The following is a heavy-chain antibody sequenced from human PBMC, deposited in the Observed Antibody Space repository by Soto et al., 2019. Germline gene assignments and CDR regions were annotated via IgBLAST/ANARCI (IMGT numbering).Heavy chain of an antibody. J-gene: IGHJ4*02. CDR1: GFFFSSYT. Sequence: EVQLLESGGGLVKPGGSLRLSCVGSGFFFSSYTMTWVRQAPGKGLEWVSSFSATSDNTYYADSVRGRFTIARDNSKNTLFLQMHSLTAEDTAMYYCAKARDQQWVRLPFDYWGQGILVIVSS. CDR3: AKARDQQWVRLPFDY. CDR2: FSATSDNT. V-gene: IGHV3-23*01. D-gene: IGHD6-19*01.